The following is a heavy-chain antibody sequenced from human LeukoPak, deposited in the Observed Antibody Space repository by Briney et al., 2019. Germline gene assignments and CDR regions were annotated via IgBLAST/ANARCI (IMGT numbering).Heavy chain of an antibody. CDR2: IYYSGST. Sequence: KASETLSLTCTVSGGSISSYYWSWIRQPPGKGLEWIGYIYYSGSTNYNPSLKSRVTISVDTSKNQFSLKLSSVTAADTAVYYCARRPYDILTGYEDDAFDIWGQGTMVTVSS. CDR3: ARRPYDILTGYEDDAFDI. D-gene: IGHD3-9*01. J-gene: IGHJ3*02. V-gene: IGHV4-59*01. CDR1: GGSISSYY.